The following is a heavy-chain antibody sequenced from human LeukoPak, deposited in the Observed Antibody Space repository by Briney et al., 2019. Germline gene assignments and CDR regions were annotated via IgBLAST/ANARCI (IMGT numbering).Heavy chain of an antibody. Sequence: SETLSLTCTVSGGSISSYYWSWIRQPAGKGLEWIGRIYTSGSTNYNPSLKSRATMSVDTSKNQFSLKLSSVTAADTAVYYCARATGVGLAYYFDYWGQGTLVTVSS. CDR3: ARATGVGLAYYFDY. CDR1: GGSISSYY. D-gene: IGHD3-16*01. V-gene: IGHV4-4*07. CDR2: IYTSGST. J-gene: IGHJ4*02.